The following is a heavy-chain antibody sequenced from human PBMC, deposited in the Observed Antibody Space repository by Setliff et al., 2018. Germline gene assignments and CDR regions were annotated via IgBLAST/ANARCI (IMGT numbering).Heavy chain of an antibody. D-gene: IGHD5-12*01. J-gene: IGHJ4*02. Sequence: TSETLSLTCTVSGGSISSGDYYWSWIRQPPGKGLEWIGYIYTSGSTNYNPSLKSRVTMSVDTSKNQFSLKLSSVTAADTAVYYCARERRFSGYADYWGQGTLVTVSS. CDR1: GGSISSGDYY. V-gene: IGHV4-30-4*08. CDR3: ARERRFSGYADY. CDR2: IYTSGST.